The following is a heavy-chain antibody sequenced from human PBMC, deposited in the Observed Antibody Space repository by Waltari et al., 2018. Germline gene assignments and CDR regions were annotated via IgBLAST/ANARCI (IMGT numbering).Heavy chain of an antibody. V-gene: IGHV4-4*02. CDR1: GDSMSSTDC. Sequence: QLQLLESGPGLVKPSGTLSLTCDVSGDSMSSTDCWSWVRQSPQKGLEWLGQVRGDGRSNYNPSFASRVTVSLDTSSNQFSLRMTSATAADTAMYYCARDRGRGLYLDTWGPGTLVTVSP. D-gene: IGHD2-15*01. CDR3: ARDRGRGLYLDT. J-gene: IGHJ5*02. CDR2: VRGDGRS.